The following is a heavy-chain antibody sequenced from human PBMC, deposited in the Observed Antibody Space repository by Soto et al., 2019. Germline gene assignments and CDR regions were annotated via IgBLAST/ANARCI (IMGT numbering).Heavy chain of an antibody. CDR2: IYYSGST. CDR1: GASISSSGYY. J-gene: IGHJ6*03. Sequence: PSETLSLTCTVSGASISSSGYYWGWIRQPPGRGLEWIGYIYYSGSTNYNPSLRSRVTISVDTSKNQFSLKLSSVTAADTAVYYCARLPTTSVYSSSWYQYYYYMDVWGKGTTVTVSS. CDR3: ARLPTTSVYSSSWYQYYYYMDV. V-gene: IGHV4-61*05. D-gene: IGHD6-13*01.